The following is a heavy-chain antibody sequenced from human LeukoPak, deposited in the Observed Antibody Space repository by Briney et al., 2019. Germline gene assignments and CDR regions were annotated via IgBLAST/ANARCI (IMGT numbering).Heavy chain of an antibody. CDR1: GGSISSSLYY. CDR3: ARGPNTVGNYRAFDI. J-gene: IGHJ3*02. D-gene: IGHD4-11*01. V-gene: IGHV4-39*07. CDR2: IYYNGDT. Sequence: SETLSLTCTVSGGSISSSLYYWAWIRQPPGKGLEWLGSIYYNGDTYYNPSLKSRVTISFDTSESQVSLHLSPLTAADTAIYYCARGPNTVGNYRAFDIWGQGTMVTVSS.